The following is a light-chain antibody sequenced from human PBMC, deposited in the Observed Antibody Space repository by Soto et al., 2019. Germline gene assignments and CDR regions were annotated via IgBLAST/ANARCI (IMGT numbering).Light chain of an antibody. CDR3: SSYTSSTTPVV. CDR1: SSDVGGYNH. V-gene: IGLV2-14*03. J-gene: IGLJ2*01. CDR2: DVT. Sequence: QSALTQPASVSGSPGQSITISCTGTSSDVGGYNHVSWYQQHPGKAPKVMIYDVTNRPSGVSNRFSGSKSGNTASLTISGLQAEDEADYYCSSYTSSTTPVVFGGGTKVTVL.